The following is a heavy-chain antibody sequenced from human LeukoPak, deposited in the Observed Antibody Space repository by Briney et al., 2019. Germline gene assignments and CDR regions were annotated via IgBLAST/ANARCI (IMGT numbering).Heavy chain of an antibody. CDR2: ISYDGSNK. CDR1: GFTFSSYA. V-gene: IGHV3-30*04. D-gene: IGHD3-22*01. CDR3: AKDVHYYDNSGYSYFDY. Sequence: QPGGSLRPSCAASGFTFSSYAMHWVRQAPGKGLEWVAVISYDGSNKYYADSVKGRFTISRDNSKNTLYLQMNSLRAEDTAVYYCAKDVHYYDNSGYSYFDYWGQGTLVTVSS. J-gene: IGHJ4*02.